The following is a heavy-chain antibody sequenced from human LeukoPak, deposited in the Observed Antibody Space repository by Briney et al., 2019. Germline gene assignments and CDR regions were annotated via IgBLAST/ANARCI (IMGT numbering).Heavy chain of an antibody. CDR3: ARGGRYCTNGVCYYAAFDI. CDR2: ISAYNGNT. V-gene: IGHV1-18*01. Sequence: ASVKVSCKASGYTFTSYDINWVRQATGQGLEGMGWISAYNGNTNYAQKLQDRVTMTTDTSTSTAYMELRSLRSDDTAVYYCARGGRYCTNGVCYYAAFDIWGQGTMVTVSS. CDR1: GYTFTSYD. J-gene: IGHJ3*02. D-gene: IGHD2-8*01.